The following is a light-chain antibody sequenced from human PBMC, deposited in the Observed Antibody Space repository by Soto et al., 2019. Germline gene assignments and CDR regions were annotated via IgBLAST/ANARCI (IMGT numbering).Light chain of an antibody. V-gene: IGKV3-11*01. CDR1: QSVSSY. CDR2: DAS. Sequence: ERVLKQSPATLSLYPEERATLSCRASQSVSSYLAWYQQKPGQAPRLLIYDASNRATGIPARFSDSGSGTDFTLTISSLEPEDFAVYYCQQRSNFGQGTRLEIK. J-gene: IGKJ5*01. CDR3: QQRSN.